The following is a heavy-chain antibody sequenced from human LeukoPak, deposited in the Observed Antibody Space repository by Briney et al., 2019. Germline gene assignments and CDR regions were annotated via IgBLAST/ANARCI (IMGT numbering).Heavy chain of an antibody. CDR3: VRGVPKTSYYYYYMDV. J-gene: IGHJ6*03. D-gene: IGHD4-11*01. CDR2: ISWNSGSI. CDR1: GFTFDDYV. V-gene: IGHV3-9*01. Sequence: PGGSLRLSCAASGFTFDDYVMHWVRQAPGKGLEWVSAISWNSGSIGYADSVKGRFTISRDNAKNSLYLQMNSLRAEDTAVYYCVRGVPKTSYYYYYMDVWGKGTTVTVSS.